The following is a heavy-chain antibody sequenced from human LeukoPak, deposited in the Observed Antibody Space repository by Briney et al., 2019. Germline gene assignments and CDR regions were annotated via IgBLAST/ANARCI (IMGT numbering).Heavy chain of an antibody. Sequence: GGSLRLSCSASGFTFSNSAMTWVHQAPGKGLEWVSAISGSGASTYYADSVIGRFTISRDNSKNTLYLRMNSLRAEDTAVYYCAKHRGYGSDWFDPWGQGTLVTVSS. V-gene: IGHV3-23*01. D-gene: IGHD5-18*01. CDR3: AKHRGYGSDWFDP. CDR1: GFTFSNSA. J-gene: IGHJ5*02. CDR2: ISGSGAST.